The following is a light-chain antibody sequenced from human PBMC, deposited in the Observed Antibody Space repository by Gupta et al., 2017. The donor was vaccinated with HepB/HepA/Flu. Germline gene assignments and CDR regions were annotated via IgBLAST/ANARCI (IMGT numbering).Light chain of an antibody. V-gene: IGLV2-14*03. CDR2: YDS. J-gene: IGLJ3*02. CDR3: SYSKTSSTTWV. Sequence: QSALTQPASVSGSPGQSITISCTGTSSDVGGYNYVSWYQQHPGKDPKLLIFYDSNRPSGVYNRGLSPTPGNNASPPTXVXQAEEEXDDYCSYSKTSSTTWVFGGGTKLTVL. CDR1: SSDVGGYNY.